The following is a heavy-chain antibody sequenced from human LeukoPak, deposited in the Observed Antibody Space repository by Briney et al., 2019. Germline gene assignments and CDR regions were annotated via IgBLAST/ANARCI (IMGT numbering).Heavy chain of an antibody. CDR2: INPNTGGP. D-gene: IGHD3-10*01. CDR3: ARDYFGSGSYFDY. V-gene: IGHV1-2*02. Sequence: GASVKVSCKSSGYTFTGYYLRWVRQAPGQGLEWMGWINPNTGGPKYAQKFQGRVTMTGDTSISTAYMEVNSLRSDDTAVYYCARDYFGSGSYFDYWGQGTLVTVSS. CDR1: GYTFTGYY. J-gene: IGHJ4*02.